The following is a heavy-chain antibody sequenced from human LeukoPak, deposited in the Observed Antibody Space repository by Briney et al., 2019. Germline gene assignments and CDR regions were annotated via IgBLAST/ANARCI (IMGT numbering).Heavy chain of an antibody. Sequence: ASVKVSCKASGGTFSSYAISWVRQAPGQGLEWMGGIIPIFGTANYAQKFQGRVTITADESTSTAYMELSSLRSEDTAVYYCATIGFGDLPGCWGQGTLVTVSS. J-gene: IGHJ4*02. CDR1: GGTFSSYA. V-gene: IGHV1-69*13. CDR3: ATIGFGDLPGC. D-gene: IGHD3-10*01. CDR2: IIPIFGTA.